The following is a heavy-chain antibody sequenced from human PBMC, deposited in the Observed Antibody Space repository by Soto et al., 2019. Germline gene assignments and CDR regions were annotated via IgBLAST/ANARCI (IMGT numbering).Heavy chain of an antibody. Sequence: QVQLVESGGGVVQPGRSLRLSCAASGFTFSSYAMHWVRQAPGKGLEWLAVISYDGRNKYYADSVKCRFTISRDKSKNALYLQMSSLRAEDAAVYYCARDGRITIFGVVIRVRGYCMDFWGQGTTVTLAS. CDR3: ARDGRITIFGVVIRVRGYCMDF. CDR1: GFTFSSYA. V-gene: IGHV3-30-3*01. J-gene: IGHJ6*02. D-gene: IGHD3-3*01. CDR2: ISYDGRNK.